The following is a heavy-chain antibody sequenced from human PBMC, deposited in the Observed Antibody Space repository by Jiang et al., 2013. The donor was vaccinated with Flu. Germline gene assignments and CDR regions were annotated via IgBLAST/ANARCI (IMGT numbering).Heavy chain of an antibody. D-gene: IGHD3-22*01. V-gene: IGHV1-46*01. CDR3: ARVYDSSGYHFDY. Sequence: QKFQGRVTMTRGTSTSTVYMELSSLRSEDTAVYYCARVYDSSGYHFDYWGQGTLVTVSS. J-gene: IGHJ4*02.